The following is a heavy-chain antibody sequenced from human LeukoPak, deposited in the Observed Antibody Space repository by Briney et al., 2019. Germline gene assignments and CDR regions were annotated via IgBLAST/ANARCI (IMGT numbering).Heavy chain of an antibody. V-gene: IGHV1-2*02. CDR1: GYTFTGYY. CDR3: ARAERARNGMDV. CDR2: INPNSGGT. Sequence: ASVKVSCKASGYTFTGYYMHWVRQAPGQGLEWMGWINPNSGGTNYAQKFQGRVTMTRDTSISTAYMELSRLRSDDTAVYHCARAERARNGMDVWGQGTTVTVSS. J-gene: IGHJ6*02. D-gene: IGHD1-1*01.